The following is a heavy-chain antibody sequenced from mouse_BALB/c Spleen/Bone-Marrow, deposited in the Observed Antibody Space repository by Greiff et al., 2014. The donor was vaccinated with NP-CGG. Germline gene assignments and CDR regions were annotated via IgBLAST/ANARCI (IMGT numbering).Heavy chain of an antibody. J-gene: IGHJ3*01. CDR2: INPSTGYT. D-gene: IGHD2-3*01. V-gene: IGHV1-7*01. CDR3: ARSEGYYEWFAY. CDR1: GYTFTSYW. Sequence: QVQLQQSGAELAKPGASVKMSCRASGYTFTSYWMHWVKQRPGQGLEWIGYINPSTGYTEYNQKFKDKATLTADKSSSTAYIQLSSLTSADSAVYYCARSEGYYEWFAYWGQGTLVTVSA.